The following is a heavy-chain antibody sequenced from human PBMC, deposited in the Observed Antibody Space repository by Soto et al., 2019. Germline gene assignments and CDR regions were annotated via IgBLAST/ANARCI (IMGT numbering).Heavy chain of an antibody. D-gene: IGHD2-2*01. Sequence: QVQLVQSGAEVKKPGSSVKVSCKASGGTFSSYAISWVRQAPGQGLEWMGGIIPIFGTANYARKFQGRVTITADESTSTAYMELSSLRSEDTAVYYCAREPIVVVPAADKYFDYWGQGTLVTVSS. J-gene: IGHJ4*02. CDR1: GGTFSSYA. CDR3: AREPIVVVPAADKYFDY. CDR2: IIPIFGTA. V-gene: IGHV1-69*01.